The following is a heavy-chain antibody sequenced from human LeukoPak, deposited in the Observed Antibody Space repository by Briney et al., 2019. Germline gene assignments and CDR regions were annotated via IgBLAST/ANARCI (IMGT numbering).Heavy chain of an antibody. V-gene: IGHV4-34*01. CDR3: ARGGLAAAGNNWFDP. Sequence: SETLSLTCAVYGGSFSGYYWSWIRQPPGKGLEWIGEINHSGSTNYNPSLKSRVTISVDTSKNQFPLKLSSVTAADTAVYYCARGGLAAAGNNWFDPWGQGTLVTVSS. J-gene: IGHJ5*02. D-gene: IGHD6-13*01. CDR2: INHSGST. CDR1: GGSFSGYY.